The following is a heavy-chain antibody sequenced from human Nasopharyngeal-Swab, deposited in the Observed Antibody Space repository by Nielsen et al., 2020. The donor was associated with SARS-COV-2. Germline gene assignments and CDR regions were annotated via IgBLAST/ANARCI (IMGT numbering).Heavy chain of an antibody. D-gene: IGHD2-15*01. Sequence: EGSLRLSCAASGFTFSSYEMNWVRQAPGKGLEWVSYISSSGSTIYYADSVKGRFTISRDNAKNSLYLQMSSLRAEDTAVYYCSREEGYCSGGSCYPLYYYYYGMDVWGQGTTVTVSS. CDR2: ISSSGSTI. V-gene: IGHV3-48*03. CDR3: SREEGYCSGGSCYPLYYYYYGMDV. J-gene: IGHJ6*02. CDR1: GFTFSSYE.